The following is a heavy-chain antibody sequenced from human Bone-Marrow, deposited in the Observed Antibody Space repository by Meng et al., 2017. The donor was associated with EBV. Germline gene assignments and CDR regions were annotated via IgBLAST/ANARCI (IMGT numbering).Heavy chain of an antibody. CDR3: ARGDRGNY. V-gene: IGHV1-2*02. Sequence: QVTLVQSWGEVKKPGASLKVPCNASGYTFPGYYMHWVRQAPGQGLEWMGRMNPNSCGKNYEQKFQGRDTVTRDTSISTAYMELSRLRSDDTAVYYCARGDRGNYWGQGTLVTVSS. D-gene: IGHD2-21*01. CDR1: GYTFPGYY. CDR2: MNPNSCGK. J-gene: IGHJ4*02.